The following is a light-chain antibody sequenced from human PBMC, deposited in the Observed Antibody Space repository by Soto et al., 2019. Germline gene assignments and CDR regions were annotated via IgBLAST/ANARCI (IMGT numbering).Light chain of an antibody. CDR2: DVS. V-gene: IGLV2-14*03. CDR1: SSDVGAYDY. CDR3: SSFTTSTSYA. Sequence: QSALTQPASVSGSPGQSITISCIGTSSDVGAYDYVSWYQQHPGEVPKLMIFDVSDRPSGVSNRFSGSKSGNTASLTISGLQAEDEADYYCSSFTTSTSYAFGTGTKVTVL. J-gene: IGLJ1*01.